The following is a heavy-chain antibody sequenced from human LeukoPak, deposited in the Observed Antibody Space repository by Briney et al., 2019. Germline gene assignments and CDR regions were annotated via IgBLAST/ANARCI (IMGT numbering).Heavy chain of an antibody. V-gene: IGHV3-48*02. D-gene: IGHD5-12*01. Sequence: GGSLRLSCAASRFTSSRYSMNWVRQAPGRGRGWVSYISSSSGTIYYADSVKGRFTISRDNAKNSLYLQMNSLRDEDTAVYYCARDVRWLRYVFDYWGQGTLVTVSS. CDR1: RFTSSRYS. CDR3: ARDVRWLRYVFDY. J-gene: IGHJ4*02. CDR2: ISSSSGTI.